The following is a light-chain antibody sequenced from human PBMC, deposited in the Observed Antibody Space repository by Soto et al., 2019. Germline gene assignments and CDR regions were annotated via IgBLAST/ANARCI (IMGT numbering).Light chain of an antibody. Sequence: QSALTQPPSASGSPGQSVTISCTGSSSDVGGYNYVSWYQQHPGEAPKLMIYEVTKRPSGVPDRFSGSKSGNTASLTVSGLQAEDEDDYYCSSYAGSNILLFGGGTKLTVL. CDR2: EVT. CDR3: SSYAGSNILL. J-gene: IGLJ3*02. CDR1: SSDVGGYNY. V-gene: IGLV2-8*01.